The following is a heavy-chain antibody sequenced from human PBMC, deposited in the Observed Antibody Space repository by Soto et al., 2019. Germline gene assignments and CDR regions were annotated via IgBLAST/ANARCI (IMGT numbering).Heavy chain of an antibody. J-gene: IGHJ5*02. CDR2: IKEDGSEK. CDR3: ARTRYCSGGSCYRSPSWFDP. V-gene: IGHV3-7*01. D-gene: IGHD2-15*01. Sequence: LSCAASGLTVSSYWMSWVRQAPGKGREWVANIKEDGSEKYYVDSVKGRFTISRDNAENSLYLQTNSLRAEDTAVYYCARTRYCSGGSCYRSPSWFDPWGQGTLV. CDR1: GLTVSSYW.